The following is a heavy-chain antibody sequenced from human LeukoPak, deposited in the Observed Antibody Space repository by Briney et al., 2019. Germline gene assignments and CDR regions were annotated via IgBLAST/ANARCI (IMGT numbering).Heavy chain of an antibody. V-gene: IGHV3-30*02. D-gene: IGHD4-17*01. CDR3: AKGHGDYVPAEYLQH. CDR1: GFNFRNYG. Sequence: GGSLRLSCAASGFNFRNYGMHWVRQAPGKGLEWVAYTRDDGSKNWYGDSVKGRFTISRDNSKNTVTLQMNSLRAEDTAVYSCAKGHGDYVPAEYLQHWGQGTLVTVSS. CDR2: TRDDGSKN. J-gene: IGHJ1*01.